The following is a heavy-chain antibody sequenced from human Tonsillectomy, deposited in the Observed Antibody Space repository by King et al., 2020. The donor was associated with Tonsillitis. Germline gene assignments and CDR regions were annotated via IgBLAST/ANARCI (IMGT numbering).Heavy chain of an antibody. D-gene: IGHD3-22*01. Sequence: VQLVESGGGLVQPGGSLRLSCSASGFTFSSYAMHWVRQAPGKGLEYVSAISSNGGSTYYADSVKGRFTISRDNSKNTLYLQMSSLRAEDTAVYYCVRGGGYYTVDTWGQGTLVTVSS. CDR3: VRGGGYYTVDT. J-gene: IGHJ5*02. V-gene: IGHV3-64D*06. CDR1: GFTFSSYA. CDR2: ISSNGGST.